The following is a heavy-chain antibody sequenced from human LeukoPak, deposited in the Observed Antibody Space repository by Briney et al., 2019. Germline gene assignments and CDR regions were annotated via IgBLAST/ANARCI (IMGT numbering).Heavy chain of an antibody. CDR3: AKGELHFNTCSFDY. Sequence: GGSLRLSCAASGFTFSSGMHLVRQAPGKGLEWVAVISYDGNHKYYGDSVKGRFTISRDNSRNTLYLQMDSLKTEDTAVYYCAKGELHFNTCSFDYWGQGTLVTVSS. CDR2: ISYDGNHK. V-gene: IGHV3-30*18. D-gene: IGHD1-26*01. J-gene: IGHJ4*02. CDR1: GFTFSSG.